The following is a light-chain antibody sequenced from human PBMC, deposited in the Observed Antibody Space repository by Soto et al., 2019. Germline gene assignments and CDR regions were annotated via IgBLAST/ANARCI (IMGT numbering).Light chain of an antibody. CDR3: QQSYGTPYT. CDR2: AAS. Sequence: DIQMTQSPSSLSVSVGDRVTITCRASQSISDYLNWYQHKSGTAPKLLIYAASSLQSGVPSRFSGSGSGTDFTLTISSLQPEDFATYFCQQSYGTPYTFGQGTKLEF. V-gene: IGKV1-39*01. CDR1: QSISDY. J-gene: IGKJ2*01.